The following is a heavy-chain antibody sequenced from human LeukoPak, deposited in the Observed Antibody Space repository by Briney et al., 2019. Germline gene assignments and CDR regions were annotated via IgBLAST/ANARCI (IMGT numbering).Heavy chain of an antibody. CDR2: ISGSGGST. CDR1: GFTFSGQT. V-gene: IGHV3-23*01. CDR3: AKGTSVATTYYYYGMDV. Sequence: GGSLRLSCAASGFTFSGQTMTWVRQAPGKGLAWVSFISGSGGSTYYTDSVKGRFTISRDNSKNTLFLQMNSLRAEDTAVYYCAKGTSVATTYYYYGMDVWGQGTPVTVSS. D-gene: IGHD5-12*01. J-gene: IGHJ6*02.